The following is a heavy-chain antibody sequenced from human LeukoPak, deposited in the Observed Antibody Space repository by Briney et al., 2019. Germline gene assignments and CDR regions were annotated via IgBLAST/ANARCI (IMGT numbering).Heavy chain of an antibody. Sequence: SETLSLTCTVSGGSISSYYWSWIRQPPGKGLEWIGYIYYSGSTNYNPSLKSRVTISVDTSKNQFSLKLSSVTAADTAVYYCARDPGGGSRHYMDVWGKGTTVTVSS. CDR3: ARDPGGGSRHYMDV. J-gene: IGHJ6*03. D-gene: IGHD2-15*01. CDR1: GGSISSYY. CDR2: IYYSGST. V-gene: IGHV4-59*01.